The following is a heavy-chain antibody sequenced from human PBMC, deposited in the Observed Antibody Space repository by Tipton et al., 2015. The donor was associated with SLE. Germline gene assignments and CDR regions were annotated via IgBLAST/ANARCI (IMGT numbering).Heavy chain of an antibody. Sequence: LRLSCTVSGYSISSGYYWGWIRQPPGKGLEWIGYIYYSGSTNYNPSLKSRVTISVDTSKNQFSLKLSSVTAADTAVYYCARDVGQWGEDYWGQGTLVTVSS. CDR3: ARDVGQWGEDY. J-gene: IGHJ4*02. V-gene: IGHV4-61*01. CDR1: GYSISSGYY. D-gene: IGHD6-19*01. CDR2: IYYSGST.